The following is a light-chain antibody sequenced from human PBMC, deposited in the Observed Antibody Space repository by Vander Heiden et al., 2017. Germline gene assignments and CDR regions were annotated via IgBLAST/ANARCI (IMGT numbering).Light chain of an antibody. CDR1: QSIENK. J-gene: IGKJ4*01. CDR3: QQYNSWPFT. Sequence: PPTMSLSPGEGVTLTCRASQSIENKLAWYQQKPGKAPRLLIYAASTRATGIPARFRGSGSETEFTLTISSLQSEDFAVYFCQQYNSWPFTFGGGTRVEI. V-gene: IGKV3-15*01. CDR2: AAS.